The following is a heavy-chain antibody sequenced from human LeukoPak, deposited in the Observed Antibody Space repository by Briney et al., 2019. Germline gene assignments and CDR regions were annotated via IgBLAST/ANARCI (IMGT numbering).Heavy chain of an antibody. V-gene: IGHV1-8*03. Sequence: ASVKVSCKASGYTFTSYDINWVRQATGQGLEWMGWMNPNSGNTGYAQKFQGRVTITRNTSISTAYMELSSLRSEDTAVYYCARDWTTYYYDSSGYELDYWGQGTLVTVSS. D-gene: IGHD3-22*01. CDR3: ARDWTTYYYDSSGYELDY. J-gene: IGHJ4*02. CDR1: GYTFTSYD. CDR2: MNPNSGNT.